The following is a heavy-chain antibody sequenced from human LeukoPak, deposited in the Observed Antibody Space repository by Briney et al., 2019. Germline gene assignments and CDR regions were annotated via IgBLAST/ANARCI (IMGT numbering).Heavy chain of an antibody. J-gene: IGHJ4*02. Sequence: GGSLRLSCAACGFTFSSYAMSWVRQAPGKGLEWVSAISGSGGSTYYADSVKGRFTISRDNSKNTLYLQMNSLRAEDTAVYYCAKGPILRQSTDYWGQGTLVTVSS. CDR3: AKGPILRQSTDY. D-gene: IGHD5/OR15-5a*01. V-gene: IGHV3-23*01. CDR2: ISGSGGST. CDR1: GFTFSSYA.